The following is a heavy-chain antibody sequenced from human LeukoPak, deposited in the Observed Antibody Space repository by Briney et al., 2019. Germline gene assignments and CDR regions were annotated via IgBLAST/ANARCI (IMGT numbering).Heavy chain of an antibody. CDR2: INPNSGGT. CDR1: GYTFTGYY. D-gene: IGHD6-13*01. V-gene: IGHV1-2*02. Sequence: ASVKVSCKASGYTFTGYYMHWVRQAPGQGLEWMGWINPNSGGTNYAQKFQGRVTMTRDTSSSTAYMELSGLRSDDTAVYYCADCGSSWSRFAFDIWGQGTMVTVSS. J-gene: IGHJ3*02. CDR3: ADCGSSWSRFAFDI.